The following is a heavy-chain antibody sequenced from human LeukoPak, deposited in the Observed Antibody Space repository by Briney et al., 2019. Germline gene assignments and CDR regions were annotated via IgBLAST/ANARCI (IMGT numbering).Heavy chain of an antibody. D-gene: IGHD5-12*01. V-gene: IGHV1-8*01. CDR1: GNTFMKFD. CDR2: LNPQNGNT. CDR3: ATGMFDTDYSFLGFEY. Sequence: ASVKVSCKASGNTFMKFDFHWVRQATGQGHEWMGRLNPQNGNTEYAPKFQGRVTMTRNTSITTAHMELSSLTSEDTAVYYCATGMFDTDYSFLGFEYWGLGTPVSVSS. J-gene: IGHJ4*02.